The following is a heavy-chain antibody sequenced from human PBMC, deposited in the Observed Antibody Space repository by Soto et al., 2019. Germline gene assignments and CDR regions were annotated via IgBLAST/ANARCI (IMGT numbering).Heavy chain of an antibody. CDR3: ARWVPIAVPGTDAFDI. V-gene: IGHV4-4*02. D-gene: IGHD6-19*01. Sequence: QVQLQESGPGLVKPSGTLSLTCAVSGGSISSSNWWSWVRQPPGKGLEWIGEIYHSGTTNYNPSLKTRVTISVDKSKNPFSLKLSSVTAADTAVYYCARWVPIAVPGTDAFDIWGKGTMVTVSS. CDR1: GGSISSSNW. CDR2: IYHSGTT. J-gene: IGHJ3*02.